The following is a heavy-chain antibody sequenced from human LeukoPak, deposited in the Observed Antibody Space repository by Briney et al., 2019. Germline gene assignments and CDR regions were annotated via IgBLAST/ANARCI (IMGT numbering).Heavy chain of an antibody. CDR1: GFTFSSYA. Sequence: GGSLRLSCAASGFTFSSYAMSWVRQAPGKGLEWVSAISGSGGSTYYADSVKGRFTISRDNSKNTLYLQMNSLRAEDTAVYYCAKDPALHYYGSGSYYPYWGQGTLVTVSS. CDR3: AKDPALHYYGSGSYYPY. D-gene: IGHD3-10*01. V-gene: IGHV3-23*01. J-gene: IGHJ4*02. CDR2: ISGSGGST.